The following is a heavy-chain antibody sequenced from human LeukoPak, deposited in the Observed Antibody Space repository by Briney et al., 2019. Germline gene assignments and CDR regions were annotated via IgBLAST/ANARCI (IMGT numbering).Heavy chain of an antibody. D-gene: IGHD6-13*01. CDR3: ARDNGVAAGLGGYYYGMDV. Sequence: GGSLRLSCAASGFTFSSYEMNWVRQAPGKGLEWVSYISSSGSTIYYADSVKGRFTISRDNAKNSLYLQMNSLRAEDTAVYYCARDNGVAAGLGGYYYGMDVWGKGTTVTVSS. V-gene: IGHV3-48*03. J-gene: IGHJ6*04. CDR2: ISSSGSTI. CDR1: GFTFSSYE.